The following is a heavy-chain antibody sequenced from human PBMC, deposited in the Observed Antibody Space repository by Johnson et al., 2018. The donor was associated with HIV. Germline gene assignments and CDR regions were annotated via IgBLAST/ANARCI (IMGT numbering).Heavy chain of an antibody. D-gene: IGHD1-26*01. CDR1: GFTFSDYG. J-gene: IGHJ3*02. V-gene: IGHV3-30*18. CDR2: ISYDGSNK. CDR3: AKGASKWEVRSPAFDI. Sequence: QVQLVESGGGVVQPGRSLRLSCAASGFTFSDYGMHWVRQAPGKVLEWVAVISYDGSNKYYADSVKGRFTISRDNSKNTLYLQMNSLRAEDTAVYYCAKGASKWEVRSPAFDIWGQGTMVTVSS.